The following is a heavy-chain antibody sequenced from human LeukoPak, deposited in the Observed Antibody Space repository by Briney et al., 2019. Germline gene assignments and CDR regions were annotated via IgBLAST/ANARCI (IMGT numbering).Heavy chain of an antibody. Sequence: GGSLRLSCAASGFAFSSYAINWVRQAPDKGLEWVAVISYDGTDKYYADSVKGRFTISRDNSKNMLYLQMNSLRAEDTAVYFCARDQPYFDSWGQGTLVTVSS. J-gene: IGHJ4*02. CDR1: GFAFSSYA. CDR3: ARDQPYFDS. CDR2: ISYDGTDK. V-gene: IGHV3-30*04.